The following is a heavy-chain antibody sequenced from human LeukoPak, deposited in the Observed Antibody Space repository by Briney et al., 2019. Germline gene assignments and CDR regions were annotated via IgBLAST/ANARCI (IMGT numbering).Heavy chain of an antibody. V-gene: IGHV3-23*01. CDR3: AKKVGITIFGVVIPYYFDY. CDR1: GFTFSSYA. D-gene: IGHD3-3*01. J-gene: IGHJ4*02. Sequence: GGSLRLSCAASGFTFSSYAMSWVRQAPGKGLEWVSAISGSGGSTYYADSVKGRFTISRDNSKNTLYLQMNSLRAEDTAVYYCAKKVGITIFGVVIPYYFDYWGQGTLVTVSS. CDR2: ISGSGGST.